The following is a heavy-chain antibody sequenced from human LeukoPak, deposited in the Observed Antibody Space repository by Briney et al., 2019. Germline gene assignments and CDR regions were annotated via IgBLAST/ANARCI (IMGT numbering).Heavy chain of an antibody. V-gene: IGHV4-59*12. CDR3: ARDLGHGSGSSNY. D-gene: IGHD3-10*01. J-gene: IGHJ4*02. Sequence: PSETLSLTCTVPGGSISSYYWSWIRQPPGKGLEWIGYIYYSGSTNYNPSLKSRVTISVDTSKNQFSLKLSSVTAADTAVYYCARDLGHGSGSSNYWGQGTLVTVSS. CDR1: GGSISSYY. CDR2: IYYSGST.